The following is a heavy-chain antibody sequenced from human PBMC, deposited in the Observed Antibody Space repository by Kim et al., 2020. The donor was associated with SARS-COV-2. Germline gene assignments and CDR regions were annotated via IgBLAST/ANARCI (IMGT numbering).Heavy chain of an antibody. Sequence: GGSLRLSCAASGFTFSSYAMHWVRQAPGKGLEWVAVISYDGSNKYYADSVKGRFTISRDNSKNTLYLQMNILRAEDTAVYYCARDVAAAGPFIDYWGQGTLVTVSS. V-gene: IGHV3-30-3*01. CDR2: ISYDGSNK. CDR3: ARDVAAAGPFIDY. D-gene: IGHD6-13*01. CDR1: GFTFSSYA. J-gene: IGHJ4*02.